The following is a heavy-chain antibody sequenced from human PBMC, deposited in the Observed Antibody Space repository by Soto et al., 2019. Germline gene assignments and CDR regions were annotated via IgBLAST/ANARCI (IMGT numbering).Heavy chain of an antibody. D-gene: IGHD6-13*01. J-gene: IGHJ4*02. CDR3: ARDYEPYSNVSSWPFDY. CDR1: GYTFTSYG. V-gene: IGHV1-18*01. CDR2: ISAYNGNT. Sequence: QVQLVQSGAEVKKPGASVKVSCKASGYTFTSYGISWVRQAPGQGLEWMGWISAYNGNTNYAQKLQGRVTMTTDTSTSTADMELRSLRSDDTAVYYCARDYEPYSNVSSWPFDYWGQGTLVTVSS.